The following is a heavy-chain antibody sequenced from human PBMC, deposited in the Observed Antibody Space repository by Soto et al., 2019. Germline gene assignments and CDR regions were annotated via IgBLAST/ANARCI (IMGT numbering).Heavy chain of an antibody. CDR2: SKNKADSYTT. J-gene: IGHJ4*02. CDR1: GFNVSDHY. CDR3: TVCGSGKDFGAE. Sequence: EVQWVESGGGLVQRGGSLRLSCAAAGFNVSDHYMDGVRHARGKGLEWVGRSKNKADSYTTEYAASVKGRFTISRDGSTNSLFLQSKSLKTEDTAVYYCTVCGSGKDFGAEWVQGILVTVSS. D-gene: IGHD3-10*01. V-gene: IGHV3-72*01.